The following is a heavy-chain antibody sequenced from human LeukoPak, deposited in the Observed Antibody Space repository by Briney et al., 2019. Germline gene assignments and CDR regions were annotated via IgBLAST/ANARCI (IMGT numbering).Heavy chain of an antibody. D-gene: IGHD3-16*01. Sequence: GGSLRLSCTASGFTFSSYSMNWVRQAPGKGLEWVSYISSSSSTINYADSVRGRFTISRDNAKNSLYLQMNSLRAEDTAVYYCARSYVYVPFDYWGQGTLVTVSS. V-gene: IGHV3-48*01. CDR1: GFTFSSYS. CDR3: ARSYVYVPFDY. J-gene: IGHJ4*02. CDR2: ISSSSSTI.